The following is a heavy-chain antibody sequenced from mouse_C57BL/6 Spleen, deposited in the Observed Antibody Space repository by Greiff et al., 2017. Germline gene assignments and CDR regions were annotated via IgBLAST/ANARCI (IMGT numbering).Heavy chain of an antibody. V-gene: IGHV1-69*01. CDR1: GYTFTSYW. D-gene: IGHD1-3*01. J-gene: IGHJ3*01. Sequence: VQLQQSGAELVMPGASVKLSCKASGYTFTSYWMHWVKQRPGQGLEWIGEIDPSDSDTNYNQKFKGKSTMTVDKSSSTAYMQLSSLTSEDSAVYYCTRSSGLWFADWGKGTLVTVSA. CDR3: TRSSGLWFAD. CDR2: IDPSDSDT.